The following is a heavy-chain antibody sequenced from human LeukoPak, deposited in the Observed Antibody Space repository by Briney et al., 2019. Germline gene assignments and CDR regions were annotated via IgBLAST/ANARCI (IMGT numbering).Heavy chain of an antibody. CDR1: GYTFTGYY. J-gene: IGHJ4*02. V-gene: IGHV1-2*02. Sequence: GASVKVPCKASGYTFTGYYMHWVRQAPGQGLEWMGWINPNSGGTNYAQKFQGRVTMTRDTSISTAYMELSRLRSDDTAVYYCRAGSSWYFLTEGYYFDYWGQGTLVTVSS. D-gene: IGHD6-13*01. CDR3: RAGSSWYFLTEGYYFDY. CDR2: INPNSGGT.